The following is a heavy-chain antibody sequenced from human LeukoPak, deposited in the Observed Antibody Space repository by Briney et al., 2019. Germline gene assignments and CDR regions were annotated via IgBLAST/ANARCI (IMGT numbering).Heavy chain of an antibody. CDR2: MNPNSGNT. CDR1: GYTFTSYD. J-gene: IGHJ5*02. Sequence: ASVKVSCKASGYTFTSYDINWVRQATGQGLEWMGWMNPNSGNTGYAQKFQGRVTMTRNTSISTAYMELSSLRSEDTAVYYCARGPPSLYYDFWIGYYSVIDPWGQGTLVTVSS. V-gene: IGHV1-8*01. CDR3: ARGPPSLYYDFWIGYYSVIDP. D-gene: IGHD3-3*01.